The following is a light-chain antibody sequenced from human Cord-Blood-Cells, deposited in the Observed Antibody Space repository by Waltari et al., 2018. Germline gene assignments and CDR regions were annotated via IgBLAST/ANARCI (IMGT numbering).Light chain of an antibody. CDR3: MQGTHWPRT. Sequence: DVVMTQSPLSLPVTLGQPASISCRSSQSLVYSDGNTYLNWFQQRPGQSPRRLIYNVSNRDSGVPDRFSGSGSGTDFTLKISRGEAEDVGVYYCMQGTHWPRTFGQGTKVEIK. J-gene: IGKJ1*01. CDR2: NVS. V-gene: IGKV2-30*01. CDR1: QSLVYSDGNTY.